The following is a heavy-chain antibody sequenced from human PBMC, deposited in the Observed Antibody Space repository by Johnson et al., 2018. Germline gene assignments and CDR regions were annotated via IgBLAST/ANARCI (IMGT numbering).Heavy chain of an antibody. CDR3: ARAEYSQAFDI. CDR2: ISYDGSNK. V-gene: IGHV3-30-3*01. D-gene: IGHD2-15*01. CDR1: GFTLSSYA. Sequence: QVQLVESGGGVVQXGRFLRLXCAASGFTLSSYAMHWVHQAPGKGLEWVAVISYDGSNKYYADSVKGRFTISRDNSKNTLYMQMNSLRDEDTAVYYRARAEYSQAFDIWGQGTMVTVSS. J-gene: IGHJ3*02.